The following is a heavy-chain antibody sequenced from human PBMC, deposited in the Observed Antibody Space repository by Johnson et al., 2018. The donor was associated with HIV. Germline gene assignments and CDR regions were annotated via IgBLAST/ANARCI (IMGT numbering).Heavy chain of an antibody. J-gene: IGHJ3*02. V-gene: IGHV3-73*02. Sequence: VQLVESGGGLVQPGGSLKLSCAASGFTFSGSAMHWVRQASGKGLEWVGRIRSKANSYATAYAASVKGRFTISRDDSKNTAYLQMNSLKPEDTAVYYCTVHSGERTDHDAFDIWGQGTMVTVSS. CDR3: TVHSGERTDHDAFDI. CDR2: IRSKANSYAT. D-gene: IGHD1-26*01. CDR1: GFTFSGSA.